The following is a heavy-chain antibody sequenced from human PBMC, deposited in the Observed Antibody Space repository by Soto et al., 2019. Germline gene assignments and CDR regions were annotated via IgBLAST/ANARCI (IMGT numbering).Heavy chain of an antibody. J-gene: IGHJ4*02. Sequence: EVQLVESGGGLVQPGGSLRLSCAASGFTFSSYWMHWVRQAPGKGLVWVSRINSDGRSTSYADSVKGRFTISRDNAKNTLYLQMNSLRAEDTAVYYCARVRDDWAAERYFDYWGQGTLVTVSS. V-gene: IGHV3-74*01. D-gene: IGHD6-13*01. CDR1: GFTFSSYW. CDR2: INSDGRST. CDR3: ARVRDDWAAERYFDY.